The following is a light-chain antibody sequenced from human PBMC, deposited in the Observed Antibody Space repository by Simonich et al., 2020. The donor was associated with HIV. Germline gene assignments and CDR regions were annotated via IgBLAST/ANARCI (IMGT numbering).Light chain of an antibody. CDR2: WAS. Sequence: DIVMTQSPDSLAVSLGERATINCKSSRSVLYSSNNKNYLALYQQKPGQPPKLLIYWASTRESGVPDRFSASGSGTDFTLTISSLQAEDVAVYYCQQYYSTPPTFGQGTKVEIK. CDR1: RSVLYSSNNKNY. CDR3: QQYYSTPPT. J-gene: IGKJ1*01. V-gene: IGKV4-1*01.